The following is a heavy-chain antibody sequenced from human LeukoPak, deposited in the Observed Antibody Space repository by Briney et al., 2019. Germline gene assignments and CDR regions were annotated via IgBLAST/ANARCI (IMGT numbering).Heavy chain of an antibody. CDR1: GGTFSSYA. J-gene: IGHJ5*02. Sequence: GASVKVSCKASGGTFSSYAISWVRQAPGQGLEWMGGIIPIFGTANYAQKFQGRVTITADKSTSTAYMELSSLRSEDTAVYYCARDSMDYGDYPGNWFDPWGQGTLVTVSS. V-gene: IGHV1-69*06. CDR2: IIPIFGTA. CDR3: ARDSMDYGDYPGNWFDP. D-gene: IGHD4-17*01.